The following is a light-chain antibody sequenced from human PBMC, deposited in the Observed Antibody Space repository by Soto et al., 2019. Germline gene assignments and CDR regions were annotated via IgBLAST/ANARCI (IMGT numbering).Light chain of an antibody. J-gene: IGKJ1*01. Sequence: DIQMTQSPSSLSASVGDGVTITCRASQSISSYLNWYQQKPGKAPKLMIYGASSLQSGVPSRFSGSGSGTDFTLTISSFQPEDFATYYCQQSYSTPPTLGEGTKVDI. CDR3: QQSYSTPPT. CDR1: QSISSY. CDR2: GAS. V-gene: IGKV1-39*01.